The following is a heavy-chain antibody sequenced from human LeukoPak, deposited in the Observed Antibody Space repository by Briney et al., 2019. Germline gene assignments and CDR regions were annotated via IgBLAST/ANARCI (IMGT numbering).Heavy chain of an antibody. CDR2: ISSSGGTI. J-gene: IGHJ5*02. Sequence: GGSLRLSCIGSGFTFSHYEMNWGRQAPGPGLEGVSYISSSGGTIYYADSVKGRFTISRDYAKNSLYLQVNSLRAEDTAVYYCARADVGPFDPWGQGTLVTVSS. CDR1: GFTFSHYE. CDR3: ARADVGPFDP. D-gene: IGHD3-10*02. V-gene: IGHV3-48*03.